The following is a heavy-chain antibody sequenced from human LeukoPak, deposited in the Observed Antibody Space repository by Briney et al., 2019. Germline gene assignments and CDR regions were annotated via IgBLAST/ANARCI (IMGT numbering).Heavy chain of an antibody. CDR1: GFTFDDYA. V-gene: IGHV3-9*01. D-gene: IGHD1-26*01. CDR3: AKDISVGATESPFDI. CDR2: ISWNSGSI. J-gene: IGHJ3*02. Sequence: GGSRRLSCAASGFTFDDYAMHWVRQAPGKGLEWVSGISWNSGSIGYADSVKGRFTISRDNAKNSLYLQMNSLRAEDTALYYCAKDISVGATESPFDIWGQGTMVTVPS.